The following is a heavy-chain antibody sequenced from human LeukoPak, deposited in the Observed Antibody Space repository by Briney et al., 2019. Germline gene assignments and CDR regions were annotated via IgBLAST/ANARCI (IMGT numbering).Heavy chain of an antibody. CDR1: GYTFTSYD. CDR3: ARGPIAAAGYYFDY. Sequence: ASVKVSCKASGYTFTSYDINWVRPATGQGLEWMGWMNPNSGNTGYAQKFQGRVTMTRNTSISTAYMELSSLRSEDTAVYYCARGPIAAAGYYFDYWGQGTLVTVSS. CDR2: MNPNSGNT. D-gene: IGHD6-13*01. J-gene: IGHJ4*02. V-gene: IGHV1-8*01.